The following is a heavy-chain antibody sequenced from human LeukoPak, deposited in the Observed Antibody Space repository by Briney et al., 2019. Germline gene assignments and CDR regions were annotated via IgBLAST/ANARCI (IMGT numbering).Heavy chain of an antibody. J-gene: IGHJ4*02. V-gene: IGHV3-23*01. CDR2: ISGSGGST. Sequence: GGSLRLSCAASGFTFSSYAMSWVRQAPGKGLEWVSAISGSGGSTYYADSVKGRFTISRDNSRNTLYLQMNSRRAEDTAVYYCAKGVRRSSDYSSPVDYWGQGTLVTVSS. CDR1: GFTFSSYA. CDR3: AKGVRRSSDYSSPVDY. D-gene: IGHD3-22*01.